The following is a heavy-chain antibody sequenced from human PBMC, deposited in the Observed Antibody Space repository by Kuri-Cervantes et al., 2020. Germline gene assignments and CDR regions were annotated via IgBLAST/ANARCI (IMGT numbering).Heavy chain of an antibody. D-gene: IGHD6-13*01. Sequence: SVKVSCKASGGTFSSYAISWVRQAPGQGLEWMGGIIPIFGTANYAQKFQGRVTITADKSTSTAYMELSSLRSEDTAVYYCARGSIAAAGTSTFDYWGQGTLVTVSS. V-gene: IGHV1-69*06. CDR2: IIPIFGTA. J-gene: IGHJ4*02. CDR1: GGTFSSYA. CDR3: ARGSIAAAGTSTFDY.